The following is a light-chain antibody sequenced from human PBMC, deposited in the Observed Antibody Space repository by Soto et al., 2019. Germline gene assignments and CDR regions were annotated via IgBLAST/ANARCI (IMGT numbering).Light chain of an antibody. CDR2: DAS. Sequence: DLPMTQSPSSLSASVGDRVTITCRASQGISNYLAWSQQKPGKAPKSLIYDASSLRSGVPSKFSGSGFGTEFTLTISSLQPEDFATYYCQQYSTYPITFGQGTRLEIK. J-gene: IGKJ5*01. CDR3: QQYSTYPIT. V-gene: IGKV1-16*02. CDR1: QGISNY.